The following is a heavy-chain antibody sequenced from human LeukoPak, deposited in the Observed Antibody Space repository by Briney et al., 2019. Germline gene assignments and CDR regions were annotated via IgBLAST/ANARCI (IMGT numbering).Heavy chain of an antibody. J-gene: IGHJ4*02. V-gene: IGHV2-5*02. CDR1: GFSLSTSGVG. D-gene: IGHD3-22*01. CDR2: IYWDDDK. Sequence: SGPTLVNPTQTLTLTCTFSGFSLSTSGVGVGWIRQPPGKALEWLALIYWDDDKRYSPSLKSRLTIIKDTSKNQVVLTMTNMDPVDTATYYCARVLRGPRDSSGNYYYFDYWGQGTLVTVSS. CDR3: ARVLRGPRDSSGNYYYFDY.